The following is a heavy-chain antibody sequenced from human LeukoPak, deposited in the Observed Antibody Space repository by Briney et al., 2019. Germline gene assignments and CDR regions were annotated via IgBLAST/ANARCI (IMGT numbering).Heavy chain of an antibody. CDR3: ARGIWSRTVSSYYLDY. J-gene: IGHJ4*02. Sequence: ASVKVSCKASGYTFTNYAMQWVRQAPGQRLEWMGWINAGNGNTRYSQRFQGRVTITRDTSASTVYMEVTSLRSEDTAVYYCARGIWSRTVSSYYLDYWGQGTLVTASS. V-gene: IGHV1-3*01. CDR2: INAGNGNT. D-gene: IGHD3-3*01. CDR1: GYTFTNYA.